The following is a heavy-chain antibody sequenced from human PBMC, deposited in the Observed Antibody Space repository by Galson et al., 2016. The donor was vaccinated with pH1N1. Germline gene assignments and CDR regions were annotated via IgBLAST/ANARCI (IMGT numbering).Heavy chain of an antibody. V-gene: IGHV5-51*01. J-gene: IGHJ4*02. CDR3: ARYSGSLFFDY. D-gene: IGHD1-26*01. CDR2: MYPDDSDI. Sequence: QSGAEVKKPGESLKISCQVSGYSFSSYWVAWVRQMPGKGLEWMAIMYPDDSDIKYSPSFEGQVTISADKSISTAYLQWSSLKASDTAMYYCARYSGSLFFDYWGQGTLVTVSS. CDR1: GYSFSSYW.